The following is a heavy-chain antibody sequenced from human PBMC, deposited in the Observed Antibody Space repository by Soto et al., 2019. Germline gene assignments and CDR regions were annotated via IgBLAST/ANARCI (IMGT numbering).Heavy chain of an antibody. D-gene: IGHD1-1*01. V-gene: IGHV4-39*01. Sequence: QLLESGPGLVKPSETLSLTCTVSGGSISSSSYYWGWIRQPPGKGLEWIGSIYYSGSTYYNPSLKSRVTISVDTSKNQFSLKLSSVTAADTAVYYCAWNDVFSGAFDIWGQGTMVTVSS. CDR3: AWNDVFSGAFDI. J-gene: IGHJ3*02. CDR2: IYYSGST. CDR1: GGSISSSSYY.